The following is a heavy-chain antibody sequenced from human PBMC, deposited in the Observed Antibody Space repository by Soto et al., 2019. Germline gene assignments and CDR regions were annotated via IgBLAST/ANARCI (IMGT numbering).Heavy chain of an antibody. CDR2: IYYSGST. V-gene: IGHV4-59*01. J-gene: IGHJ4*02. CDR1: GGSISSDY. D-gene: IGHD4-17*01. CDR3: ARGLLTVTSSYYFGD. Sequence: PSETLSLTCTVSGGSISSDYWSWIRQPPGKELEWIGYIYYSGSTNYNPSLKSRVTISVDTSKKQFSLKLSSVNAADTAVYYCARGLLTVTSSYYFGDWGQGTLVTVSS.